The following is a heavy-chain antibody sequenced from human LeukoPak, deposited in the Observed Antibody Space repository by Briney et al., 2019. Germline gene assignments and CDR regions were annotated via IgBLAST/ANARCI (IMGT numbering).Heavy chain of an antibody. CDR3: ARAILGMIIRAFDP. CDR1: GYTFTNFD. V-gene: IGHV1-8*01. D-gene: IGHD3-3*01. J-gene: IGHJ5*02. Sequence: ASVKVSCKASGYTFTNFDINWVRQASGQGLEWVGWMNPNSGSTGYAQKFQGRVTMTRNTSIGTAYMELSSLRSDDTAVYYCARAILGMIIRAFDPWGQGTLVTVSS. CDR2: MNPNSGST.